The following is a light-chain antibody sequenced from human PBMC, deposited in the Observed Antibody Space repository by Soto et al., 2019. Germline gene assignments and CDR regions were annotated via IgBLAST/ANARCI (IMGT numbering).Light chain of an antibody. CDR1: QRVLFNTNNKNY. J-gene: IGKJ4*01. CDR3: QQYYTTPLT. Sequence: DIVMTQSPDDLSVSLGETATNNCKSSQRVLFNTNNKNYLAWYQQKAGQSPRLLLYWASAREVGVPDRFSGSGSGTDFTLTITSLQAEDVAVYYCQQYYTTPLTFGGGTKVELK. CDR2: WAS. V-gene: IGKV4-1*01.